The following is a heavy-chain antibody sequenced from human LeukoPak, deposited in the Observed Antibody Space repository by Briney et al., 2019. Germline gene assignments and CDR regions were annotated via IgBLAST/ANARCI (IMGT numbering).Heavy chain of an antibody. D-gene: IGHD4-23*01. Sequence: ASVKVSCKASGYTFTSYGISWVRQAPGQGLEWMGWISAYNGNTNYAQKFQGRVTMTRDTSISTAYMELSRLRSDDTAVYYCARGIYGGNSPLVDYWGQGTLVTVSS. J-gene: IGHJ4*02. CDR3: ARGIYGGNSPLVDY. CDR2: ISAYNGNT. CDR1: GYTFTSYG. V-gene: IGHV1-18*01.